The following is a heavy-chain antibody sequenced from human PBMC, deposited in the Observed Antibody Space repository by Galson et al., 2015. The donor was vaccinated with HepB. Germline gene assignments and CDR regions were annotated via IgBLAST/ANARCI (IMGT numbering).Heavy chain of an antibody. CDR2: IISSGGVT. D-gene: IGHD2-15*01. V-gene: IGHV3-23*01. CDR1: GFTFSSYA. J-gene: IGHJ6*03. CDR3: AKREAATSYYYYMDV. Sequence: SLRLSGAASGFTFSSYAMSWVRQAPGKGLEWVSSIISSGGVTYYADSVKGRFTISRDNSKNTLYLQMNSLRAEDTAVYYCAKREAATSYYYYMDVWGKGTTVTVSS.